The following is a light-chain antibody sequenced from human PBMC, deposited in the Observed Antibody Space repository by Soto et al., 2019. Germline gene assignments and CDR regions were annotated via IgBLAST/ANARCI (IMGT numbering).Light chain of an antibody. J-gene: IGLJ2*01. Sequence: QSVLTQPASVSGSPGQSITISCTGTSSDVGGYNYVSRYQQPPGKAPKLMIYEVSNRPSGVSNRFSGSKSGNTASLTISGLQAEDEGDYYCSSYTSSSNVVFGGGTKLTVL. CDR2: EVS. V-gene: IGLV2-14*01. CDR3: SSYTSSSNVV. CDR1: SSDVGGYNY.